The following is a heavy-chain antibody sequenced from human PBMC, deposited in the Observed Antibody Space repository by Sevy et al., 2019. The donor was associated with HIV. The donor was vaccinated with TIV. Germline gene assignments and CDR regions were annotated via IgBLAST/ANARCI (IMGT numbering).Heavy chain of an antibody. J-gene: IGHJ4*02. Sequence: SETLSLTCTVSGGSITSLYWNWIRQPPGKGLEWIANIYYNGHINYNPSLKNRVTLSLDTYKNQFALRLSSVTAADTAMYYCAGENAWGRGYSWGQGTLVTVSS. CDR2: IYYNGHI. D-gene: IGHD1-26*01. CDR3: AGENAWGRGYS. V-gene: IGHV4-59*08. CDR1: GGSITSLY.